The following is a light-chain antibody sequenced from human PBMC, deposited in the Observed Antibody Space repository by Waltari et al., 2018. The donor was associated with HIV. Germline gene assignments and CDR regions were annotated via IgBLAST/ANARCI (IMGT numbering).Light chain of an antibody. CDR3: QQYGSSPFT. J-gene: IGKJ3*01. CDR2: GAS. V-gene: IGKV3-20*01. CDR1: QSVSSSY. Sequence: VLTQSPGTLSLYPGDRATLSCRASQSVSSSYLAWYQQKPGQAPRLLIYGASSRATGIPDRFSGSGSGTDFTLTISRLEPEDFAVYYCQQYGSSPFTFGPGTKVDIK.